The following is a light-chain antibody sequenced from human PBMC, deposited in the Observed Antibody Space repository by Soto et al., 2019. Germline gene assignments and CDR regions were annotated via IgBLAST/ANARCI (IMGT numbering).Light chain of an antibody. CDR2: DAS. Sequence: EIVLTQSPGTLSVSPGEGATLSCRASQSVSSSNLAWYQQKRGQAPRXXIYDASNRETGVPARFTGSGAETEFTRTISSLEPEDFEVDYCQHRMNWTLTFGQGTRLEIK. CDR3: QHRMNWTLT. CDR1: QSVSSSN. V-gene: IGKV3D-20*02. J-gene: IGKJ5*01.